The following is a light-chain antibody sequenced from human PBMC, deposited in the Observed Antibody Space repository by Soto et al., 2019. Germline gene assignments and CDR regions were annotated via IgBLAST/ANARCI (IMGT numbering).Light chain of an antibody. J-gene: IGKJ1*01. CDR3: QHRSDWPST. CDR2: DAI. V-gene: IGKV3-11*01. Sequence: EIVLTQSPATVSLSPGERATLSCRASQSISYYLAWYQQKPGQAPRLLIYDAINRATGIPGRFRGSGSGTAFTLTSSSLEPEDFAVYHCQHRSDWPSTFGQGTKVEV. CDR1: QSISYY.